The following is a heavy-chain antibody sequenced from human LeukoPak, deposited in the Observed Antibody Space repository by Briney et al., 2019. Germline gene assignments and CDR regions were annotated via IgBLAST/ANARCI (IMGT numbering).Heavy chain of an antibody. D-gene: IGHD3-3*01. CDR3: ARGKRDFWSGYYLYYFDY. CDR1: GFTLSSYA. CDR2: ISYDGSNK. Sequence: GGSLRLSCAASGFTLSSYAMHWVRQTPGKGLEWVAVISYDGSNKYYADSVKGRFTISRDNSKNTLYLQMNSLRAEDTAVYYCARGKRDFWSGYYLYYFDYWGQGTLVTVSS. V-gene: IGHV3-30-3*01. J-gene: IGHJ4*02.